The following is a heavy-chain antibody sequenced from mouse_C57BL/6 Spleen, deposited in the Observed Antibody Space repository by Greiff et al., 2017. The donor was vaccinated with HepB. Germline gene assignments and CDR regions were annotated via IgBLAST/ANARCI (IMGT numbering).Heavy chain of an antibody. D-gene: IGHD2-5*01. V-gene: IGHV5-6*01. CDR3: ARHLYDSNYGGY. CDR2: ISSGGSYT. Sequence: EVKLVESGGDLVKPGGSLKLSCAASGFTFSSYGMSWVRQTPDKRLEWVATISSGGSYTYYPDSVKGRFTISRDNAKNTLYLQMSSLKSEDTAMYYCARHLYDSNYGGYWGQVTTLTVSS. CDR1: GFTFSSYG. J-gene: IGHJ2*01.